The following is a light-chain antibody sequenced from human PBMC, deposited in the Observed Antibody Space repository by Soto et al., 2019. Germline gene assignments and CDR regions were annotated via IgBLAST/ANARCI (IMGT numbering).Light chain of an antibody. CDR1: QSVTNSF. V-gene: IGKV3-20*01. Sequence: ENVLTQSPGTLSLSPGERVTLSCRASQSVTNSFFAWYQQKPGQAPRLLIYGISSRATGIPDRFSGSGSGTDFTLTISRLEPEDFVVYYCQQYISLPHTFGQGTKLEVK. J-gene: IGKJ2*01. CDR2: GIS. CDR3: QQYISLPHT.